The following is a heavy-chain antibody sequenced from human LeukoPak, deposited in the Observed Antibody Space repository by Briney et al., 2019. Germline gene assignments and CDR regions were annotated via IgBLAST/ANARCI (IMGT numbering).Heavy chain of an antibody. D-gene: IGHD5-12*01. CDR1: GFTLSSYW. Sequence: AGGSLRLSCAASGFTLSSYWMHWVRQAPGKGLMWVSRINSDGSITNYADSVKGRFTISRDNAKNTLYLQMNSLRAEDTAVYYCARVRATFSPHFDNWGQGTLVTVSS. CDR2: INSDGSIT. J-gene: IGHJ4*02. CDR3: ARVRATFSPHFDN. V-gene: IGHV3-74*01.